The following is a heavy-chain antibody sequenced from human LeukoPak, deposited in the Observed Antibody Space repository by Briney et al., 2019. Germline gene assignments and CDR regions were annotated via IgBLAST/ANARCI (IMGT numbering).Heavy chain of an antibody. J-gene: IGHJ4*02. D-gene: IGHD1-26*01. V-gene: IGHV4-31*03. Sequence: SETLSLTCTVSGGSISSGGYYWSWIRQHPGKGLEWIGYIYYSGSTYYNPSLKSRVTISVDTSKNQFSLKLSSVTAADTAVYYCVVGATFPTFDYWGQGTLVTVSS. CDR2: IYYSGST. CDR1: GGSISSGGYY. CDR3: VVGATFPTFDY.